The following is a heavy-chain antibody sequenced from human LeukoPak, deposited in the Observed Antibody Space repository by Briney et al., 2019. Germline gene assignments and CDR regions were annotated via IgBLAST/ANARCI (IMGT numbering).Heavy chain of an antibody. CDR1: GFTFDDYA. D-gene: IGHD6-13*01. CDR3: ARDLAQYSSSWYWAFDI. Sequence: GGSLRLSCAASGFTFDDYAMHWVRQAPGKGLEWVSGISWNSGSIGYADSVKGRFTISRDNAKNSLYLQMNSLRAEDTAVYYCARDLAQYSSSWYWAFDIWGQGTMVTVSS. V-gene: IGHV3-9*01. J-gene: IGHJ3*02. CDR2: ISWNSGSI.